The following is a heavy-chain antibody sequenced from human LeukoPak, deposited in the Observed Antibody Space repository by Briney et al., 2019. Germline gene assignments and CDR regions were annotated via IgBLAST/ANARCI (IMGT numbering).Heavy chain of an antibody. CDR1: GYTFTSYG. D-gene: IGHD5-24*01. J-gene: IGHJ4*02. Sequence: ASVKVSCTASGYTFTSYGVSWVRQAPGLGLEWMGWNSAYNGNTNYAQKLQGRVTMTTNTSTSTAYMELRSLRSDDTAVYYCARGLKMATSAHGYWGQGTLVTVSS. CDR2: NSAYNGNT. V-gene: IGHV1-18*01. CDR3: ARGLKMATSAHGY.